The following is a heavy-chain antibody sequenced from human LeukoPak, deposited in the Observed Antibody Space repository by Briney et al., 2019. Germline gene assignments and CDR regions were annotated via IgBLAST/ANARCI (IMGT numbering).Heavy chain of an antibody. J-gene: IGHJ4*02. CDR3: VRRGKDCSSSSCYGY. V-gene: IGHV5-51*01. CDR1: GCSFMTYW. CDR2: IYPGDSDI. D-gene: IGHD3-22*01. Sequence: GESLKISCKGSGCSFMTYWIGWVRQMPGKGLEWMGIIYPGDSDITYSPSFQGQVTISADKSISTAYLQWSSLKASDTAMYYCVRRGKDCSSSSCYGYWGQGTLVTVSS.